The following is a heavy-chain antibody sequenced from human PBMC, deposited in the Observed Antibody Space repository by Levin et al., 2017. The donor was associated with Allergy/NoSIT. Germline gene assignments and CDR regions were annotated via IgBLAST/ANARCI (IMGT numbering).Heavy chain of an antibody. Sequence: SCAASGFTFSSYAMHWVRQAPGKGLEWVAVISYDGSNKYYADSVKGRFTISRDNPKNTLYLQMNSLRVEDTAVYYCARAPAWYTWYFDVWGRGALVTVSS. D-gene: IGHD6-13*01. CDR3: ARAPAWYTWYFDV. V-gene: IGHV3-30-3*01. CDR1: GFTFSSYA. J-gene: IGHJ2*01. CDR2: ISYDGSNK.